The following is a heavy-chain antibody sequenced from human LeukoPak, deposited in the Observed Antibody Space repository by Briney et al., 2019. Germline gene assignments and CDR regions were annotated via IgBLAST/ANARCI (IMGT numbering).Heavy chain of an antibody. Sequence: GGSLRLSCAASGFTFSSYAMTWVRQAPDKGLEWVSAISGSDGSTYYADSVKGRFTISRDDSQNTLYLQMNSLSAEDTAVYYCAKDRLYYYDSSGYFDYWGQGTLVTVSS. CDR3: AKDRLYYYDSSGYFDY. V-gene: IGHV3-23*01. J-gene: IGHJ4*02. CDR2: ISGSDGST. CDR1: GFTFSSYA. D-gene: IGHD3-22*01.